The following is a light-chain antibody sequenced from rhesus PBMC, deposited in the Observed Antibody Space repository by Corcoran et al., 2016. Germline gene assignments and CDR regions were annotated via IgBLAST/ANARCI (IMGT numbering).Light chain of an antibody. Sequence: DIQMTQSPSALSASVGDTVTITCRASQYVSTWVAWYQQMPGKAPKLLIYKASSLQSGVPSRFSGTGAGTDFTLTISRLQSEDSATYYCKQYDSRPWTFGQGTKVDIK. V-gene: IGKV1-22*01. J-gene: IGKJ1*01. CDR1: QYVSTW. CDR2: KAS. CDR3: KQYDSRPWT.